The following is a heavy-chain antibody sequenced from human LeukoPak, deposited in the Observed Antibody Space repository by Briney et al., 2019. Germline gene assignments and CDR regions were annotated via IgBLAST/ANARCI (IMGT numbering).Heavy chain of an antibody. CDR3: ARDPATVTSYFDY. J-gene: IGHJ4*02. Sequence: GMSLRLSCAMSGFRRYGMHWVRQGPGKGLEWVAAIQYDGSKKYYADPVKDRFIIFRDDSKNTVDLQMNSLRADDTAVYYCARDPATVTSYFDYWGQGNLVTVSS. D-gene: IGHD4-17*01. CDR2: IQYDGSKK. V-gene: IGHV3-33*05. CDR1: GFRRYG.